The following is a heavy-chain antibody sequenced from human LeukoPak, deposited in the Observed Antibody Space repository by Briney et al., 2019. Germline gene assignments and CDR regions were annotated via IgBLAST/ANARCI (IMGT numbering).Heavy chain of an antibody. J-gene: IGHJ4*02. Sequence: GASVKVSCKASGYTFTSYDINWVRQAPGQGLEWMGWINPNSGGTNYAQKFQGRVTMTRDTSISTAYMELSRLRSDDTAVYYCARGNDYVWGSYRPFDYWGQGTLVTVSS. V-gene: IGHV1-2*02. CDR2: INPNSGGT. D-gene: IGHD3-16*02. CDR1: GYTFTSYD. CDR3: ARGNDYVWGSYRPFDY.